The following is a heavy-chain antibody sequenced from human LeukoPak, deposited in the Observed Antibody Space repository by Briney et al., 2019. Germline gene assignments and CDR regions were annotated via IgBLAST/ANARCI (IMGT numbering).Heavy chain of an antibody. CDR1: GFTFSSYS. CDR2: IDFTSRYT. Sequence: PGGSLRLSCAASGFTFSSYSMNWVRQAPGKGLEWVSSIDFTSRYTYNADSAKGRFTTSRDNAKNSLDLQMNSLKVEDTAVYYCATPAAGPGAEYSLYWGQGTLVIVSS. D-gene: IGHD6-13*01. V-gene: IGHV3-21*01. CDR3: ATPAAGPGAEYSLY. J-gene: IGHJ1*01.